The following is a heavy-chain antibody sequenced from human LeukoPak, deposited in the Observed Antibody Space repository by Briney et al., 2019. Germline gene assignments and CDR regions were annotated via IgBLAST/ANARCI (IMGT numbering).Heavy chain of an antibody. CDR1: GFTFNNYG. V-gene: IGHV3-23*01. J-gene: IGHJ5*02. CDR2: ISNGKT. Sequence: GGSLRLSCAASGFTFNNYGLIWVRQAPGKGLEWVAAISNGKTYYADSVRGRFAISRDDSTNTVYLHMNSLRDEDTALYHCVREAGYCAPVCVKTNWFDPWGQGTLVTVSS. CDR3: VREAGYCAPVCVKTNWFDP. D-gene: IGHD2-15*01.